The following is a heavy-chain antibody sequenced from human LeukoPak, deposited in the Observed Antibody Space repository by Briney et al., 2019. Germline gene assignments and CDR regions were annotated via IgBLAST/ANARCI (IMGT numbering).Heavy chain of an antibody. Sequence: SETLSLTCAVYGGSFSGYYWSWIRQSPGTGLEWIGEINQSGSTNYNPSLKSRVTVSVDTSKNHFSLKLNSVTAADTAVYYCASRGTMVRDDAFDIWGQGTMVTVSS. D-gene: IGHD3-10*01. V-gene: IGHV4-34*01. J-gene: IGHJ3*02. CDR3: ASRGTMVRDDAFDI. CDR1: GGSFSGYY. CDR2: INQSGST.